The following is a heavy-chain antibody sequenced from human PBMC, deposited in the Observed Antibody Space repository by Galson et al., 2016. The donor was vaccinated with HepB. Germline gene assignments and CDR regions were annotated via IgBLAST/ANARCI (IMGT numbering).Heavy chain of an antibody. D-gene: IGHD3-22*01. CDR2: IYYRGST. V-gene: IGHV4-61*01. Sequence: SETLSLTCTVSGGSVSSGSYYWSWIRQPPGKGLEWIGYIYYRGSTNYNPSLESRVTISVDTSKNQFSLRLSSVTAAETAVYYCARAVKEYYYDSSDYSFATNEYFQHWGQGTLVTVSS. CDR1: GGSVSSGSYY. J-gene: IGHJ1*01. CDR3: ARAVKEYYYDSSDYSFATNEYFQH.